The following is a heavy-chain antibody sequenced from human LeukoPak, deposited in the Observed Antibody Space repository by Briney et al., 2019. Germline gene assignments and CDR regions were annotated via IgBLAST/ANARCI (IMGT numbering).Heavy chain of an antibody. D-gene: IGHD6-13*01. CDR1: GFTFSSYS. Sequence: GGSLRLSCAASGFTFSSYSMNWVRQAPGKGLEWVSSISSSSSYIYYADSVKGRFTISRDNAKNSLYLQMNSLRAEDTAVYYCARDIAALGYFDYWGQGTLVTVSS. J-gene: IGHJ4*02. V-gene: IGHV3-21*01. CDR2: ISSSSSYI. CDR3: ARDIAALGYFDY.